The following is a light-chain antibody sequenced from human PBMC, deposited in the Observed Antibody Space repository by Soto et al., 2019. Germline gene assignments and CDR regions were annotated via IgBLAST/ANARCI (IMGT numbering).Light chain of an antibody. Sequence: QSALTQPASVSGSPGQSITIPCTGTSSDIGGYNYVSWYQQHPGKAPKLMIYDVADRPSGVSNRFSGSKSDNTASLTISGLQAEDEADYYCSSYTSISTLVVFGGGTKLTVL. CDR2: DVA. V-gene: IGLV2-14*01. CDR3: SSYTSISTLVV. J-gene: IGLJ2*01. CDR1: SSDIGGYNY.